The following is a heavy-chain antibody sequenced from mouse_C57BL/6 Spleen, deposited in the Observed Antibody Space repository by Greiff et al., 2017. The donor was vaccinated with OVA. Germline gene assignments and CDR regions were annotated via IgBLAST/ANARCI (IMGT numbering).Heavy chain of an antibody. D-gene: IGHD4-1*01. J-gene: IGHJ4*01. CDR3: AKLPNMDGEDAIDY. CDR1: GFSLTSYG. V-gene: IGHV2-5*01. Sequence: VQLVESGPGLVQPSQSLSITCTASGFSLTSYGVHWVRQSPGKGLEWLGVIWRGGSTDYNAAIMSRLSITKDNSKSQIFFKMNSLQAKDTAIYYYAKLPNMDGEDAIDYWGQGTSVTVSS. CDR2: IWRGGST.